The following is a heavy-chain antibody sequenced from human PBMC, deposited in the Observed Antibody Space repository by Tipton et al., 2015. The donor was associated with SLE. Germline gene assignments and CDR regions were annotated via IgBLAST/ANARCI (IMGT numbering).Heavy chain of an antibody. CDR3: ARFVVPAARDY. Sequence: SLRLSCAASGFTVSSYEMIWVRQAPGKGLEWVSYISSSGSTIYYADSVKGRFTISRDNAKNSLYLQMNSLRAEDTAVYYCARFVVPAARDYWGQGTLVTVSS. CDR1: GFTVSSYE. J-gene: IGHJ4*02. V-gene: IGHV3-48*03. CDR2: ISSSGSTI. D-gene: IGHD2-2*01.